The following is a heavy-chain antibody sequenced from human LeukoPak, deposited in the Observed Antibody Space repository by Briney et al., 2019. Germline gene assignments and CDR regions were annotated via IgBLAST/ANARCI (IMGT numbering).Heavy chain of an antibody. J-gene: IGHJ4*02. V-gene: IGHV3-21*04. CDR3: AKGVYGTAQYFDY. Sequence: GGSLRLSCAASGFTFSSYSMNWVRQAPGKGLEWVSSISSSSSYIYYADSVKGRFTISRDNSKNTLYLQMNSLRAEDTAVYYCAKGVYGTAQYFDYWGQGTLVTVSS. CDR2: ISSSSSYI. CDR1: GFTFSSYS. D-gene: IGHD3-10*01.